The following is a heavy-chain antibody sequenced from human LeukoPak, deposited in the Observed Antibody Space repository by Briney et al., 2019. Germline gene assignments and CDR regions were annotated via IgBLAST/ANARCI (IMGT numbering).Heavy chain of an antibody. D-gene: IGHD3-10*01. CDR1: GFTFRLYA. Sequence: PGGSLRLSCSVSGFTFRLYAMSWVRQAPGKGLEWVSGIHGDDSGTYYANSVRGRFTISRDNSKNTLYLQMNSLRVEDTALYYCAKDLLSGDGRWVIDYWGRGTPVTVSS. V-gene: IGHV3-23*01. J-gene: IGHJ4*01. CDR2: IHGDDSGT. CDR3: AKDLLSGDGRWVIDY.